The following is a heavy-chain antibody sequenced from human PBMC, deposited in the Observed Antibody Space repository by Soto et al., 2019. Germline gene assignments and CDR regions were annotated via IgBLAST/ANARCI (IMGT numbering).Heavy chain of an antibody. V-gene: IGHV3-33*01. CDR1: GFTFSSYG. CDR3: ARDLGSGYDPGDY. D-gene: IGHD5-12*01. J-gene: IGHJ4*02. Sequence: HPGGSLRLSCAASGFTFSSYGMHWVRQAPGKGLEWVAVIWYDGSNKYYADSVKGRFTISRDNSKNTLYLQMNSLRSEDTAVFYCARDLGSGYDPGDYWGQGTLVTVSS. CDR2: IWYDGSNK.